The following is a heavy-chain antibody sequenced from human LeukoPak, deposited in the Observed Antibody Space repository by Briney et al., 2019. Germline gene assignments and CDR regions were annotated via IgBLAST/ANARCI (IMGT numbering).Heavy chain of an antibody. J-gene: IGHJ4*02. V-gene: IGHV1-2*02. CDR3: ARDLRILGWLPFDY. Sequence: AASVKVSCKASGYTFTGYYMHGVRQAPRQGLEWMGWINPNSGGTNYVQKFQGRVTMTTDTSISTDYLELSRLRSDDTAVYYCARDLRILGWLPFDYWGQGTLVTVSS. CDR2: INPNSGGT. D-gene: IGHD3-3*01. CDR1: GYTFTGYY.